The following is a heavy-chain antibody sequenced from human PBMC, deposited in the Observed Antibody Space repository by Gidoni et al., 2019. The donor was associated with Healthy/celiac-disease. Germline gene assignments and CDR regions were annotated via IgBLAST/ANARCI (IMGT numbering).Heavy chain of an antibody. CDR3: ARGGCSGGSCYSPYYYYYGMDV. J-gene: IGHJ6*02. V-gene: IGHV1-69*01. CDR1: GGTFSRYA. Sequence: QVQLVQSGAEVKKPGSSVKVSCKASGGTFSRYAISWVRQAPGQGLEWMGGIIPIFGTANDAQKFQGRVTITADESTSTAYMELSSLRSEDTAVYYCARGGCSGGSCYSPYYYYYGMDVWGQGTTVTVSS. D-gene: IGHD2-15*01. CDR2: IIPIFGTA.